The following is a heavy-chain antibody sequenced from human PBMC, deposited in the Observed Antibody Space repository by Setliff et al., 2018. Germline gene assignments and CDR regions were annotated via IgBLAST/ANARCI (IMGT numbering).Heavy chain of an antibody. Sequence: GESLKISCAASGFRFSGYWMTWVRQAPGKGLEWVANINQDGGETYYVDSVKGRFTISRDHAKNSLYLQMNSLRAEDTALYYCVRDLGCYSSVGCRDAFDIWGQGTMVTVSS. J-gene: IGHJ3*02. CDR3: VRDLGCYSSVGCRDAFDI. V-gene: IGHV3-7*01. D-gene: IGHD2-2*03. CDR1: GFRFSGYW. CDR2: INQDGGET.